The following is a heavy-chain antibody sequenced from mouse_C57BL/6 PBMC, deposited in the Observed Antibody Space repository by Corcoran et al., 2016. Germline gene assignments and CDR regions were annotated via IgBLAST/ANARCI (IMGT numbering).Heavy chain of an antibody. CDR1: GYSITSGYY. V-gene: IGHV3-6*01. CDR3: GRRAYGNYWYFDV. CDR2: ISYDGSN. Sequence: DVQLQESGPGLVKPSQSLSLTCSVTGYSITSGYYWNWIRQFPGNKLEWMGYISYDGSNNYNPSLKNRISITRDTSKNQFFLKLNSVTTEDTATYYCGRRAYGNYWYFDVWGTGTTVTVSS. D-gene: IGHD2-1*01. J-gene: IGHJ1*03.